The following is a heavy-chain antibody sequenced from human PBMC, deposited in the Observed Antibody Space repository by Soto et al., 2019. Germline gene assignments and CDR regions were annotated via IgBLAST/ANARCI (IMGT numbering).Heavy chain of an antibody. D-gene: IGHD2-21*02. J-gene: IGHJ6*02. Sequence: LRLSCAASGFTFGSYSMHWVRQAPGKGLEWVSSISSSGDTYYADSLKGRLTISRDYAKNSLSLQMNSLRAEDTAVYYCAREETAWPLAYGLDVWGQGTTVTVSS. CDR3: AREETAWPLAYGLDV. CDR1: GFTFGSYS. V-gene: IGHV3-21*01. CDR2: ISSSGDT.